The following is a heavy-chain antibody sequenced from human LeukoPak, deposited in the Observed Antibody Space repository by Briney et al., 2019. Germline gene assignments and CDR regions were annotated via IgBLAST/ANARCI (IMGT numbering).Heavy chain of an antibody. CDR2: IRYDGSNK. Sequence: PGGSLRLSCAASGFTFSSHGMHWVRQAPGKGLEWVAFIRYDGSNKYYADSVKGRFTISRDNSKNTLYLQMNSLRAEDTAVYYCAKDYLAIYYDFWSGYSYYFDYWGQGTLVTVSS. CDR3: AKDYLAIYYDFWSGYSYYFDY. V-gene: IGHV3-30*02. D-gene: IGHD3-3*01. CDR1: GFTFSSHG. J-gene: IGHJ4*02.